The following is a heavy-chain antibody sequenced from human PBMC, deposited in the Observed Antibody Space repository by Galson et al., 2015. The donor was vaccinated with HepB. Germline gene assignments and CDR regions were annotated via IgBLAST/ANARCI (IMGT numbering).Heavy chain of an antibody. D-gene: IGHD3-10*01. CDR1: GGTFSSYA. V-gene: IGHV1-69*01. J-gene: IGHJ4*02. Sequence: SCKASGGTFSSYAISWVRQAPGQGLEWVGGIIPIFGTANYAQKFQGRVTITADESTSTAYMELSSLRSEDTAVYYCAAGMYYGSGSYYSLDYWGQGTLVTVSS. CDR3: AAGMYYGSGSYYSLDY. CDR2: IIPIFGTA.